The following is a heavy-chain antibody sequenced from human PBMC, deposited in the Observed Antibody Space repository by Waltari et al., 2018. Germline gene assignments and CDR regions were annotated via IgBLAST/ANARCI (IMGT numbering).Heavy chain of an antibody. Sequence: EVQLVESGGGLVQPGGSLRLSCAASGFTFSSYWMHWVRQAPGKGLVWVTRIKSDGIGTSYADSVKGRFTSSRDNAKNTLYLQMNSLRAGDTAVYYCARAQGRTQYSNYSPEYWGQGTLVTVSS. J-gene: IGHJ4*02. CDR3: ARAQGRTQYSNYSPEY. V-gene: IGHV3-74*01. CDR2: IKSDGIGT. D-gene: IGHD4-4*01. CDR1: GFTFSSYW.